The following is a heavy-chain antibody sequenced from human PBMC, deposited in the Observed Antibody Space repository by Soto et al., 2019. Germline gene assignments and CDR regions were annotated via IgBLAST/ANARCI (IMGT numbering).Heavy chain of an antibody. CDR2: IDWDDDK. Sequence: SGPTLVNPTQTLTLTCTFSGFSLSTSGMCVSWIRQPPGKALEWLARIDWDDDKYYSTSLKTRLTISKDTSKNQVVLTMTNMDPVDTATYYCARGYYFGSGSYWNPVGYYYYYMDVWGKGTTVTVSS. CDR3: ARGYYFGSGSYWNPVGYYYYYMDV. J-gene: IGHJ6*03. CDR1: GFSLSTSGMC. V-gene: IGHV2-70*11. D-gene: IGHD3-10*01.